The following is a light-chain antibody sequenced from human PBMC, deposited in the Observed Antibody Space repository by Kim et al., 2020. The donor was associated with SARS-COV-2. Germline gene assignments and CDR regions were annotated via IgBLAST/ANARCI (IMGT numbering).Light chain of an antibody. CDR1: QSVSNNY. CDR3: QQYGSSPYT. V-gene: IGKV3-20*01. Sequence: EIVLTQSPGTLSLSPGERATLSCRASQSVSNNYLAWYQQRPGQAPRLLIYGASSRATGIPDRLSGSGSGTDFTLTISRLEPEDFAVYYCQQYGSSPYTFGQGTKLEI. J-gene: IGKJ2*01. CDR2: GAS.